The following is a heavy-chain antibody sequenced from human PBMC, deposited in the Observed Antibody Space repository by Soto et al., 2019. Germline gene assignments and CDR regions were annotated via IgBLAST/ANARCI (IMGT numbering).Heavy chain of an antibody. CDR2: ISSSSYYT. D-gene: IGHD5-12*01. CDR1: GFTFSDFY. Sequence: GGSLRVSCAASGFTFSDFYMSWIRQAPGKGLEWVSYISSSSYYTNNADSVKGRFTISRDNAKNSLYLEMNSLRIEDTAVYYCARGIEVANTLGNFDYWGQGIMIPVSS. J-gene: IGHJ4*02. CDR3: ARGIEVANTLGNFDY. V-gene: IGHV3-11*06.